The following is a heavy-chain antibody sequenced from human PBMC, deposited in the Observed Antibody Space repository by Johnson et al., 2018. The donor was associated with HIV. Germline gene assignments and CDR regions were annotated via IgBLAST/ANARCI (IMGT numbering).Heavy chain of an antibody. CDR1: GFTFDDYG. CDR3: WSGSRCNHAGGDL. J-gene: IGHJ3*01. CDR2: IRTDGSDK. Sequence: QVQLVESGGSVVRPGGSLRVSCAASGFTFDDYGMSWVRQAPGKGLEWVAFIRTDGSDKYYADSVKGRFTTSRDNSKKQLYFKMGSLRAEDMAVYYCWSGSRCNHAGGDLWGQGTLVTVSS. V-gene: IGHV3-30*02. D-gene: IGHD2/OR15-2a*01.